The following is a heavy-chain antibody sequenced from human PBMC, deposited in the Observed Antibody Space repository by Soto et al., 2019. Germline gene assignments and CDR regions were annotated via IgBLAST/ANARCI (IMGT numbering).Heavy chain of an antibody. CDR3: SRRRDYSNYGAPKWGNYYGMDV. D-gene: IGHD4-4*01. V-gene: IGHV3-30-3*01. CDR2: ISYDGSNK. J-gene: IGHJ6*02. Sequence: LRLSCAASGLTFSSYAMHWVRQAPGKGLEGVAVISYDGSNKYYADSVKGRFTISRDNSKNTLYLQMNSLRAEDTAVYYCSRRRDYSNYGAPKWGNYYGMDVWGQGTTVTVSS. CDR1: GLTFSSYA.